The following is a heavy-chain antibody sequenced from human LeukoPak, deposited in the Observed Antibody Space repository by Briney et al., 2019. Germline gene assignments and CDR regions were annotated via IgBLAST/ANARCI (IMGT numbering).Heavy chain of an antibody. J-gene: IGHJ4*02. CDR3: ARDQPNGWLRYFDY. CDR1: GYTFTIYY. D-gene: IGHD5-12*01. CDR2: INPSGGST. Sequence: GASVKVSSKASGYTFTIYYMHWVRQAPGQGLEWMGLINPSGGSTSYAQKFQGRVTMTRDTSTSTVYMELSSLRSEDTAVYYCARDQPNGWLRYFDYWGQGTLVTVSS. V-gene: IGHV1-46*01.